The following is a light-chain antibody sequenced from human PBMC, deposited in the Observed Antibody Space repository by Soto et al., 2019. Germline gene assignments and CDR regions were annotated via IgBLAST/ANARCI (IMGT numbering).Light chain of an antibody. V-gene: IGLV2-11*01. Sequence: QSALTQPRSVSGSLGQSVTISCTGSSGDVGDYNFVSWYSQHPGEVPKVIIFDVSERPSGVPHRFSGSKSGNTASLTISGLRAEDEAVYYCCSYAGGHTWVFGGGTKLTVL. CDR1: SGDVGDYNF. CDR3: CSYAGGHTWV. CDR2: DVS. J-gene: IGLJ2*01.